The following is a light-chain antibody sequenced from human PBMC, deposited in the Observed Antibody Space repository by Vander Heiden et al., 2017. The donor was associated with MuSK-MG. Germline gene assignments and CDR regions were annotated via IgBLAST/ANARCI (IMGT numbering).Light chain of an antibody. CDR3: QESDHSPIT. V-gene: IGKV1-39*01. CDR2: TAS. CDR1: QSIDRY. J-gene: IGKJ5*01. Sequence: DIQMTQSPSSLSASVGDTVTITCRATQSIDRYLNWYQQKPRKAPNLLIKTASSLQSGVPSRFSGSGSGTEFTLTISSLQPEDSATYYCQESDHSPITFGQGTRLEIK.